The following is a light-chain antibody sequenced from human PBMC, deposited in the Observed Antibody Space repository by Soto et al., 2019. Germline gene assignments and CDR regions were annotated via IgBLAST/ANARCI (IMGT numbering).Light chain of an antibody. CDR3: QQYDNVLFTST. V-gene: IGKV1-33*01. Sequence: DIQMTQSPSSLSASVGDGVTITCQASQDINKYLNWYQQKPGKAPKVLIYDASNSETGVPSRFSGSGSGTDFTFTISSLQPEDFATYYCQQYDNVLFTSTFGQGTKVDIK. CDR1: QDINKY. J-gene: IGKJ2*01. CDR2: DAS.